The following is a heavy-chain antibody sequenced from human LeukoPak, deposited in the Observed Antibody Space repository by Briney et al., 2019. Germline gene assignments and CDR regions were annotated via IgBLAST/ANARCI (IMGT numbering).Heavy chain of an antibody. D-gene: IGHD6-19*01. Sequence: GGPLRLSCAASGFTFSSYSMNWVRQAPGKGLEWVSSISSSSTYIYYADSLKGRFTISRDNAKNSLYLQMDRLRADDTAVYYCAREQGGYSSGWYPDYYYYYMDVWGKGTTVTISS. J-gene: IGHJ6*03. V-gene: IGHV3-21*04. CDR3: AREQGGYSSGWYPDYYYYYMDV. CDR1: GFTFSSYS. CDR2: ISSSSTYI.